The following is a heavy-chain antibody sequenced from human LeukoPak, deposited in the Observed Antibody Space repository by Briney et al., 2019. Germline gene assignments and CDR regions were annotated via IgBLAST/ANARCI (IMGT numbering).Heavy chain of an antibody. J-gene: IGHJ4*02. CDR1: GYTFINYG. CDR3: ARGEGFLDY. Sequence: ASVKVTCKASGYTFINYGISWVRQAPRQGLEWMGWITPYNGNTNYAQKLQGRVTMTTDTSTSTAYMELRSLRSDDTAVYYCARGEGFLDYWGQGTLVTVSS. CDR2: ITPYNGNT. V-gene: IGHV1-18*01. D-gene: IGHD1-26*01.